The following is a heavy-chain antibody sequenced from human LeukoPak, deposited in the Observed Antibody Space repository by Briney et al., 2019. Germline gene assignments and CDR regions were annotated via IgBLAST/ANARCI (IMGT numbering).Heavy chain of an antibody. Sequence: PSETLSLTCTVSGGSISSSSYYWGWIRQPPGKGLEWIGSIYYSGSTYYNPSLKSRVTISVDTSKNQFSLKLSSVTAADTAVYYCARDDTGGGNWFDPWGQGTLVTVSS. V-gene: IGHV4-39*07. D-gene: IGHD2-8*02. CDR1: GGSISSSSYY. CDR2: IYYSGST. J-gene: IGHJ5*02. CDR3: ARDDTGGGNWFDP.